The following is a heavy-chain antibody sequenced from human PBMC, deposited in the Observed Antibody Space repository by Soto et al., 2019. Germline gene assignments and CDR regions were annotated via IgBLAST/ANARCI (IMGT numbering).Heavy chain of an antibody. J-gene: IGHJ2*01. CDR2: VYWSDNK. V-gene: IGHV2-5*01. CDR1: GFSLSTSGVG. D-gene: IGHD6-19*01. Sequence: GSGPTLVNPTQTLTLTCTFSGFSLSTSGVGVGWFRQPPGKALEWLALVYWSDNKRYSPSLKSRLTITKDTSKNQVVLTLTNMDPVDTATYYCAHGLEGTWYFDLWGRGTLVTVSS. CDR3: AHGLEGTWYFDL.